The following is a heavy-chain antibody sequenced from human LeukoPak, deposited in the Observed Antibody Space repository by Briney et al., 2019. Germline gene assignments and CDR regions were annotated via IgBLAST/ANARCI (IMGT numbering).Heavy chain of an antibody. Sequence: PSETLSLTCTVSGGYISSYYWSWIRQPPGKGLEWIGYIYYSGSTNYNPSLKSRVTISVDTSKNQFSLKLSSVTAADTAVYYCAGTYSGYALENYYFDYWGQGTLVTVSS. J-gene: IGHJ4*02. CDR3: AGTYSGYALENYYFDY. D-gene: IGHD5-12*01. V-gene: IGHV4-59*01. CDR2: IYYSGST. CDR1: GGYISSYY.